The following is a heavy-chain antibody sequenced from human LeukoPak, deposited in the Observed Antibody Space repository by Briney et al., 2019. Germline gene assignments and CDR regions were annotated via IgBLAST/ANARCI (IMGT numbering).Heavy chain of an antibody. J-gene: IGHJ3*02. V-gene: IGHV4-30-4*08. CDR1: GGSISSGDYY. Sequence: SQTLSLTCTVSGGSISSGDYYWSWIRQPPGKGLEWIGEINHSGSTNYNPSLKSRVTISVDTSKNQFSLKLSSVTAADTAVYYCARDDDYGDYGEPDAFDIWGQGTMVTVSS. D-gene: IGHD4-17*01. CDR3: ARDDDYGDYGEPDAFDI. CDR2: INHSGST.